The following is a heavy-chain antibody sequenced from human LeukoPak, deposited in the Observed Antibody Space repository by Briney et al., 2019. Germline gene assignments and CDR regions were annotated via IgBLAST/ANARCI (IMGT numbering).Heavy chain of an antibody. V-gene: IGHV3-74*01. D-gene: IGHD1-26*01. Sequence: GGSLRLSCAASGLTFNTYWMHWVRQAPGKGLVWLSRISPDGSGTSYADSVKGRFTISRDNAKNTLYLQMNILSAEDTAVYFCAGEPGPHAGAVPAYWGQGALVTVSS. CDR2: ISPDGSGT. J-gene: IGHJ4*02. CDR1: GLTFNTYW. CDR3: AGEPGPHAGAVPAY.